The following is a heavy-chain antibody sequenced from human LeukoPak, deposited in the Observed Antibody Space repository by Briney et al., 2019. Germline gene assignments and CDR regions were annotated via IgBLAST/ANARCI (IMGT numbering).Heavy chain of an antibody. V-gene: IGHV3-30*18. D-gene: IGHD4-17*01. CDR1: GFTFSTYW. Sequence: SGGSLRLSCAASGFTFSTYWMSWVRQAPGKGLEWVGVISDDGRSKDYADSVKGRFTISRDNSKDTLYLQMNSLRAEDTAVYYCAKRPSDYGDYVSYFDYWGRGTLVTVSS. CDR3: AKRPSDYGDYVSYFDY. J-gene: IGHJ4*02. CDR2: ISDDGRSK.